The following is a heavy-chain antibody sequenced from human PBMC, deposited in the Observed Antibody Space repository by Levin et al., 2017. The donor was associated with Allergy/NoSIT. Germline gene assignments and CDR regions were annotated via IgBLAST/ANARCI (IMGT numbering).Heavy chain of an antibody. D-gene: IGHD5-18*01. J-gene: IGHJ3*02. V-gene: IGHV4-30-2*01. CDR3: ARDGYTDGSNDGFDI. CDR1: GGSINNGDYS. CDR2: IYHSGRT. Sequence: PSETLSLTCSVSGGSINNGDYSWSWIRQPPGKGLEYIGCIYHSGRTNYSPSLKSRVTISADRSKNLVSLKLTSVTAADTALYFCARDGYTDGSNDGFDIWGQGTMVTVSS.